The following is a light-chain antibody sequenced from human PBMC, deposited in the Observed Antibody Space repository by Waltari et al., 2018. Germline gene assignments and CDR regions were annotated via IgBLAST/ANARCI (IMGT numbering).Light chain of an antibody. J-gene: IGLJ2*01. CDR3: SSYTSSSTVV. CDR2: DVS. CDR1: SSDVGGYNY. Sequence: QSALTQPASVSGSPGQSITISCTGTSSDVGGYNYVSWYQQHPGKAPKLMIYDVSNRPSGGSNRFSGSKSGNTASLTISGLQAEDEADYYCSSYTSSSTVVFGGGTKLTVL. V-gene: IGLV2-14*03.